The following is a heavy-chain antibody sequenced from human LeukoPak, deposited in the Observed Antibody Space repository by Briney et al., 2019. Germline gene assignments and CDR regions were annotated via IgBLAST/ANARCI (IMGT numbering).Heavy chain of an antibody. CDR2: INHSGST. J-gene: IGHJ4*02. V-gene: IGHV4-34*01. D-gene: IGHD5-18*01. CDR3: ARVEDDGSYGYCIDY. CDR1: GGSFNGYY. Sequence: SDTLCLTCAVYGGSFNGYYWSWIREPPGKGLEWMGEINHSGSTNYYTSLKSRVTISVDKFTIQFSLKLSSVTAADTAVYDCARVEDDGSYGYCIDYWGQGTLVTVSS.